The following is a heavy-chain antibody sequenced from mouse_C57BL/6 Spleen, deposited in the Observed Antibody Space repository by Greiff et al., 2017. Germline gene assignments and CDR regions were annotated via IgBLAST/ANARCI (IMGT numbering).Heavy chain of an antibody. CDR1: GYTFTTYP. J-gene: IGHJ1*03. CDR3: ARGGYYYGSSYWDFDV. Sequence: VQGVESGAELVKPGASVKLSCKASGYTFTTYPIHWMKQNHGKGLEWIGYFHPYNDDTKYNEKFKGKATLTVEKSSSTVYLELSRLTSDDSAVYYCARGGYYYGSSYWDFDVWGTGTTVTVSS. D-gene: IGHD1-1*01. CDR2: FHPYNDDT. V-gene: IGHV1-47*01.